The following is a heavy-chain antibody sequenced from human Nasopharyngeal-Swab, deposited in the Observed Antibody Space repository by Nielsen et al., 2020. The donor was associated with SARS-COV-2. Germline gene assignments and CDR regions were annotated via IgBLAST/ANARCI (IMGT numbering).Heavy chain of an antibody. D-gene: IGHD3-3*01. J-gene: IGHJ4*02. V-gene: IGHV1-18*01. CDR1: GYTFTSYG. CDR3: ARTYYDFWSGPHRGYFDY. CDR2: ISAYNGNT. Sequence: ASVKVSCKASGYTFTSYGISWVRQAPGQGLEWMGWISAYNGNTNYAQKLQGRVTMTTDTSTSTAYMELRSLRSDDTAVYYCARTYYDFWSGPHRGYFDYWGQGTLVTVSS.